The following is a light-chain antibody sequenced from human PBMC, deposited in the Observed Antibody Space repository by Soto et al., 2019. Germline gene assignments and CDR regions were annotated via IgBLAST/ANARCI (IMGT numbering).Light chain of an antibody. V-gene: IGKV1-8*01. CDR2: AAS. CDR3: QHLNGYPIT. Sequence: AIRMTQSPSSLSASTGDRVTITCRASQGISSYLAWYQQKPGKAPKLLIYAASTLQSGVPSRFSGSGSGTEFTLTISSLQPEDFATYYCQHLNGYPITFGQGTRLEI. CDR1: QGISSY. J-gene: IGKJ5*01.